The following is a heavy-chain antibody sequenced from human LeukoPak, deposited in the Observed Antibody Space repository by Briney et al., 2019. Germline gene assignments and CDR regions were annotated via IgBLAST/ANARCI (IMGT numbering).Heavy chain of an antibody. CDR2: IKQDASEK. V-gene: IGHV3-7*01. CDR3: ARDRQLLH. CDR1: GFTFSSYS. J-gene: IGHJ4*02. D-gene: IGHD2-15*01. Sequence: PGGSLRLSCAAAGFTFSSYSMSWVRQAPGKGLEWVANIKQDASEKYYVDSVKGRFTISRDSAKNSLFLQMNSLRAEDTAVCYCARDRQLLHWGQGTLVTVSS.